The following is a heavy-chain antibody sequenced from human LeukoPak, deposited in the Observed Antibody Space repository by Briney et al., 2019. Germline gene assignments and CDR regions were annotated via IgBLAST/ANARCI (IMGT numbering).Heavy chain of an antibody. Sequence: GGSLRLSCAASGFTFGSYGMSWVRQAPGKGLEWVSFITPNADRASYADSVKGRFTISRDNPRDTLYMQMNSLRDEDTAVYYCAIMHGYYDGSGYWVQWGQGTLVTVSS. D-gene: IGHD3-22*01. J-gene: IGHJ1*01. CDR3: AIMHGYYDGSGYWVQ. V-gene: IGHV3-23*01. CDR2: ITPNADRA. CDR1: GFTFGSYG.